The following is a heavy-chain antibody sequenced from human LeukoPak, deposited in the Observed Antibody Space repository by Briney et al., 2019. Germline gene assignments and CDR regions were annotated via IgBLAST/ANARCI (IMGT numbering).Heavy chain of an antibody. CDR2: INPNSGGT. CDR3: ARAPRGSGSYNDY. CDR1: GYTFTGYY. D-gene: IGHD3-10*01. V-gene: IGHV1-2*02. J-gene: IGHJ4*02. Sequence: EASVEVSCKASGYTFTGYYMHWVRQAPGQGLEWMGWINPNSGGTNYAQKFQGRVTMTRDTSISTAYMELSRLRSDDTAVYYCARAPRGSGSYNDYWGQGTLVTVSS.